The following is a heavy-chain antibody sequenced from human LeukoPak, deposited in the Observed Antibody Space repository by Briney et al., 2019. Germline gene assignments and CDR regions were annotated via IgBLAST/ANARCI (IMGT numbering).Heavy chain of an antibody. D-gene: IGHD3-22*01. CDR1: GGSISSYY. CDR2: IYYSGST. Sequence: PSETLSLTCTVSGGSISSYYWSWIRQPPGKGLEWIGYIYYSGSTNYNPSLKSRVTISVDTSKNQFSLKLSSVTAADTAVYYCARKSYDSSGYYSGRGQGTLVTVSS. CDR3: ARKSYDSSGYYSG. J-gene: IGHJ4*02. V-gene: IGHV4-59*01.